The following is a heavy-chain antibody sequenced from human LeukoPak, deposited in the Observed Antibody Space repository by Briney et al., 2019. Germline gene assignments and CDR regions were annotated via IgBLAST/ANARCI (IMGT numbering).Heavy chain of an antibody. CDR3: ARVGFPTYYYYMDV. D-gene: IGHD3-10*01. J-gene: IGHJ6*03. CDR1: GYTFTSYA. CDR2: ININTGNP. Sequence: ASVKVSCKASGYTFTSYAMNWVRQAPGQGLEWMGWININTGNPTYAQGFTGRFVFSLDTSVSTAYLQVSSLKAEDTAMYYCARVGFPTYYYYMDVWGKGTTVAVSS. V-gene: IGHV7-4-1*02.